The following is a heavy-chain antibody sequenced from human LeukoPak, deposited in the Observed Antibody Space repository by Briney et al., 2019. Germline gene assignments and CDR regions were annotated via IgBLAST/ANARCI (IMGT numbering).Heavy chain of an antibody. D-gene: IGHD3-10*01. CDR3: ARDLHGSGSYPDY. Sequence: ASVKVSCKASRSFTGYYVHWVRQAPGQGLEWMGWINPNSGGTNYAQNFQGRVTMTRDTSISTAYMELSRLKSDDTAVYYCARDLHGSGSYPDYWGQGTLVTVSS. J-gene: IGHJ4*02. CDR2: INPNSGGT. CDR1: RSFTGYY. V-gene: IGHV1-2*02.